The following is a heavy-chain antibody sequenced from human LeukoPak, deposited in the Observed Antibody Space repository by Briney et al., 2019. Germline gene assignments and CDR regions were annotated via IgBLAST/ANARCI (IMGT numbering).Heavy chain of an antibody. CDR2: IYYSGST. V-gene: IGHV4-39*07. J-gene: IGHJ4*02. CDR1: GGSISSSSYY. Sequence: PSETLSLTCTVSGGSISSSSYYWGWIRQPPGKGLEWIGSIYYSGSTNYNPSLKSRVTISVDTSKNQFSLKLSSVTAADTAVYYCARGAGIAVAGSPRCFGFWGQGTLVTVSS. D-gene: IGHD6-19*01. CDR3: ARGAGIAVAGSPRCFGF.